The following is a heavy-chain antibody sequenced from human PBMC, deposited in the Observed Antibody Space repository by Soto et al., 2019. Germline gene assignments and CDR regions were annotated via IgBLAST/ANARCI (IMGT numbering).Heavy chain of an antibody. J-gene: IGHJ4*02. CDR2: ISKDSGYI. V-gene: IGHV3-11*05. D-gene: IGHD3-10*01. Sequence: QVQLVESGGGLVKPGGSLRLSCAASGFTFSDFYMSWIRQAPGKGLEWVSYISKDSGYIRYADSVKGRFTISRDNAKSSLYLKMNSLRDEDTAIYYGAREVPMLRGVAPEDYWGQGTLVTVSP. CDR3: AREVPMLRGVAPEDY. CDR1: GFTFSDFY.